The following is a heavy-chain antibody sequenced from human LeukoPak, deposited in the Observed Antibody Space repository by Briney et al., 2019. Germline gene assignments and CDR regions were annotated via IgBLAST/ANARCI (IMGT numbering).Heavy chain of an antibody. Sequence: KPSETLSLTCTVSGGSINSYYWSWLRQPPGKGLEWIGYIYYSGSTNYNPSLKSRVTISVDTSNNKFSLKLTSLTAADTAVYYCVRHLSAGRPAFDIWGQGTMVTVSS. D-gene: IGHD2-15*01. J-gene: IGHJ3*02. CDR3: VRHLSAGRPAFDI. CDR2: IYYSGST. V-gene: IGHV4-59*08. CDR1: GGSINSYY.